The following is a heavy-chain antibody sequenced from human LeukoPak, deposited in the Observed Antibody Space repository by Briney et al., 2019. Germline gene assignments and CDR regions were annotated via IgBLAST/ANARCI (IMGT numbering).Heavy chain of an antibody. J-gene: IGHJ4*02. D-gene: IGHD3-10*01. CDR2: IKQDGSEK. Sequence: GGSLRLSCAASGFTFSSYWMSWVRQAPGKGLEWVANIKQDGSEKYYVDSVKGRFTISRDNAKNSLYLQMNSLRDEDTAVYYCARVTTYGSGSYYNGAFDYWGQGTLVTVSS. CDR3: ARVTTYGSGSYYNGAFDY. CDR1: GFTFSSYW. V-gene: IGHV3-7*01.